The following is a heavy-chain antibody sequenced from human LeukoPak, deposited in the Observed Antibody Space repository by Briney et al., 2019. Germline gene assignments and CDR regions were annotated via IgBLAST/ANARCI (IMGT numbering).Heavy chain of an antibody. V-gene: IGHV4-34*01. J-gene: IGHJ4*02. CDR2: INHSGST. Sequence: PSETLSLTCAVYGGSFSGYYWSWIRQPPGKGLEWIGEINHSGSTNYNPSLKSRVTISVDTSKNQFSLKLSSVTAADTAVYYCARRDADIAVPGFDYWGQGTLVTVSS. CDR1: GGSFSGYY. D-gene: IGHD6-19*01. CDR3: ARRDADIAVPGFDY.